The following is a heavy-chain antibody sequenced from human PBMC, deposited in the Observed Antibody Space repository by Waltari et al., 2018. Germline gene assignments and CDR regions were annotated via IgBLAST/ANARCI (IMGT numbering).Heavy chain of an antibody. J-gene: IGHJ3*02. CDR2: LYYSGLT. CDR1: GGSISSSSYY. V-gene: IGHV4-39*02. D-gene: IGHD6-6*01. Sequence: QLQLQESGPGLVKPSATLSLTCTVSGGSISSSSYYWGWIRQPPGMGVGWIGGLYYSGLTVYTPARKGRVTRSVGTSKNHFSLKLSTVTAADTAVYYWARPIAARPVDAFEIWGQGTMVTVSS. CDR3: ARPIAARPVDAFEI.